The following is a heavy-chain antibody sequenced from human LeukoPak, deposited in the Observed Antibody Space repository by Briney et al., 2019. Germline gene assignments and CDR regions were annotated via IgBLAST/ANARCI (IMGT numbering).Heavy chain of an antibody. CDR1: GYTFTGYH. J-gene: IGHJ4*02. CDR2: INPYSGDT. Sequence: ASVKVSCKASGYTFTGYHIHWVRQAPGQGLEWMVRINPYSGDTNFAQKFQGRVTMTRDTSITTAYMDLSSLTPDDTAVYFCARDQGSLTISWYTGYWGQGTQVTVSS. D-gene: IGHD6-13*01. V-gene: IGHV1-2*06. CDR3: ARDQGSLTISWYTGY.